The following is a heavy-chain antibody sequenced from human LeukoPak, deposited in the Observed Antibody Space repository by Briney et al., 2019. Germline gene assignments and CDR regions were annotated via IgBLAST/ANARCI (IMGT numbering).Heavy chain of an antibody. Sequence: GASVKVSCKASGGTFSSYAISWVRQAPGQGLEWMGGIIPIFGTANYAQKFQGRVTITTDESTSTAYMELSSLRSEDTAVYHCARVQAVPTDNWFDPWGQGTLVTVSS. D-gene: IGHD4-11*01. J-gene: IGHJ5*02. CDR2: IIPIFGTA. V-gene: IGHV1-69*05. CDR3: ARVQAVPTDNWFDP. CDR1: GGTFSSYA.